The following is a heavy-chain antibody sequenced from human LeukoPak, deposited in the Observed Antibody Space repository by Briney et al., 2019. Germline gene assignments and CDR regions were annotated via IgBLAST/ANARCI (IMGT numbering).Heavy chain of an antibody. D-gene: IGHD1-26*01. CDR3: ARGGSYFHY. J-gene: IGHJ4*02. Sequence: PGGSLRLFCAASGFTFSGNWMSSGRQAPGKGLEWVANIKEDGTEKNYVDSVKGRFTISRDNAKNSLDLLMSSLRSEDTAVDYCARGGSYFHYWGQGTLVTVSS. V-gene: IGHV3-7*05. CDR2: IKEDGTEK. CDR1: GFTFSGNW.